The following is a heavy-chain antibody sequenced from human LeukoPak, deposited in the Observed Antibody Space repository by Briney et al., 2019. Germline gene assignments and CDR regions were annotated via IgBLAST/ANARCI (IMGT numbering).Heavy chain of an antibody. J-gene: IGHJ3*02. Sequence: GGSLRLSCAASGFTFDDYGMSWVRQAPGKGLEWVSGINWNGGSTGYADSVKGRFTISRDNAKNSLYLQMNSLRAEDTALYYCASSQLVPDDHDAFDIWGQGTMVTVSS. D-gene: IGHD6-13*01. CDR3: ASSQLVPDDHDAFDI. CDR2: INWNGGST. CDR1: GFTFDDYG. V-gene: IGHV3-20*04.